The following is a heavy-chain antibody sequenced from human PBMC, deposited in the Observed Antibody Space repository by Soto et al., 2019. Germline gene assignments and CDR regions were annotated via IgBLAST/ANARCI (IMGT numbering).Heavy chain of an antibody. J-gene: IGHJ6*02. CDR1: GGTFSSYA. CDR2: IIPIFGTA. D-gene: IGHD3-9*01. Sequence: QVQLVQSGAEVKKPGSSVKVSCKASGGTFSSYAISWVRQAPGQGLEWMGGIIPIFGTANYAQKFQGRVTITAAESTSKAYMELSSVRSEDTAVYYCARPAYYDILTGYLNYYYYGMDVWGQGTTVTVSS. V-gene: IGHV1-69*01. CDR3: ARPAYYDILTGYLNYYYYGMDV.